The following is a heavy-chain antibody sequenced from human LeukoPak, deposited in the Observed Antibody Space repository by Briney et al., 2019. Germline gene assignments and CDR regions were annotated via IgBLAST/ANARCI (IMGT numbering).Heavy chain of an antibody. Sequence: ASVKVSCKVSGYTLTELSMPWVRQAPGKGLEWMGGFDPEDGETIYAQKFQGRVTMTEDTSTDTAYMELSSLRSEDTAVYYCATDLVGYYDSSGYPAGYWGQGTLVTVSS. CDR2: FDPEDGET. J-gene: IGHJ4*02. CDR3: ATDLVGYYDSSGYPAGY. D-gene: IGHD3-22*01. V-gene: IGHV1-24*01. CDR1: GYTLTELS.